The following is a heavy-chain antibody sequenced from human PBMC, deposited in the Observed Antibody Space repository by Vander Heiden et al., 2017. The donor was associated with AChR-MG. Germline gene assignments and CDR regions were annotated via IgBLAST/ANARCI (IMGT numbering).Heavy chain of an antibody. CDR2: IGSDGTGT. Sequence: EVQLVESGGGLVQPGGSLRLSCAASRSPLITSWMHWLRQAPGKGLVWVSRIGSDGTGTSYADSVKGRFTISRDNAKNTVYLQMNSLRAEDTAMYYCARDHRSYGTNSMDVWGKGTTVTISS. CDR3: ARDHRSYGTNSMDV. V-gene: IGHV3-74*01. J-gene: IGHJ6*03. D-gene: IGHD2-8*01. CDR1: RSPLITSW.